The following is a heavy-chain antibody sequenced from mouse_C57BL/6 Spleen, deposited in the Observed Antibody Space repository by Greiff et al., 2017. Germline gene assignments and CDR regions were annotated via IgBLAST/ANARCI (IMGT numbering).Heavy chain of an antibody. D-gene: IGHD2-3*01. CDR3: ARWLLRTYYFDY. J-gene: IGHJ2*01. Sequence: QVQLQQPGAELVKPGASVKMSCKASGYTFTSYWITWVKQRPGQGLEWIGDIYPGSGSPNYNEKFKSKATLTVDTPSSPAYMQLSSLTSEYSAVYYCARWLLRTYYFDYWGQGTTLTVSS. CDR2: IYPGSGSP. CDR1: GYTFTSYW. V-gene: IGHV1-55*01.